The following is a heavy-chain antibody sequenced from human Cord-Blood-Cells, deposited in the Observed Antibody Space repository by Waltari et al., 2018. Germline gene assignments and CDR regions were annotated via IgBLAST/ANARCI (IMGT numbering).Heavy chain of an antibody. J-gene: IGHJ4*02. CDR3: ARIYSGYEEY. D-gene: IGHD5-12*01. Sequence: QVQLQESGPGLVKPSETLSLTCAVSGYSISSGYYWGWIRQPPGKGLEWIGSIYHSGSTYYNPSLKSRVTISVDTAKNQCSLKLSAVTAADTAVYYCARIYSGYEEYWGQGTLVTVSS. CDR1: GYSISSGYY. CDR2: IYHSGST. V-gene: IGHV4-38-2*01.